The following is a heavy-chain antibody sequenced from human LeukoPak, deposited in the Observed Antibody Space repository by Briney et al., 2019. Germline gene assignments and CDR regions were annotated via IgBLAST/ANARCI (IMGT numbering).Heavy chain of an antibody. V-gene: IGHV3-23*01. CDR2: ISESGCSL. Sequence: PGGSLRLSCAASGYTFSTYGMSWARQAPGKGLEWVSGISESGCSLYYAASVQGRFTISRDNSKNMLYIQMNSLRADDTAVYYCARVGRSTWYYFDYWGQGTLVAVSS. CDR1: GYTFSTYG. D-gene: IGHD6-13*01. J-gene: IGHJ4*02. CDR3: ARVGRSTWYYFDY.